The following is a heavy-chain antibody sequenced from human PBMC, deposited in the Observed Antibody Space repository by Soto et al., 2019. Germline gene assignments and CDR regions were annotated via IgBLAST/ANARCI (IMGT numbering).Heavy chain of an antibody. CDR1: GGDLRNSG. D-gene: IGHD1-26*01. CDR3: AKEDGAGFKP. Sequence: QVHLVQSGAEMKKPGSSVKVSCKVSGGDLRNSGISWVRQAPGQGLEWMGGIFPLLAMVDYSQKFQGRVTITADESTNAAYMDLGSLRSEHTAVYYCAKEDGAGFKPWGQGTLVIVSS. V-gene: IGHV1-69*04. CDR2: IFPLLAMV. J-gene: IGHJ4*02.